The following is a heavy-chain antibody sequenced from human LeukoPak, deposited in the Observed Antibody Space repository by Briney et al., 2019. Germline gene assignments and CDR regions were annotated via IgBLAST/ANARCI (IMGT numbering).Heavy chain of an antibody. J-gene: IGHJ5*02. D-gene: IGHD3-9*01. CDR2: ISSSSSYI. V-gene: IGHV3-21*01. Sequence: GGSLRLSCAASGFTFSSYSMNWVRQAPGKGLEWVSSISSSSSYIYYADSVKGRFTISRDNAKNSLYLQMNSLRAEDTAVYYCARDRPEQTPYYDIPEGNWFDPWGQGTLVTVSS. CDR1: GFTFSSYS. CDR3: ARDRPEQTPYYDIPEGNWFDP.